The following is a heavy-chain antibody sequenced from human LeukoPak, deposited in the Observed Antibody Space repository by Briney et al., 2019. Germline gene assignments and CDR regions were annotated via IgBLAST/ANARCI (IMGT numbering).Heavy chain of an antibody. D-gene: IGHD2-21*02. J-gene: IGHJ4*02. Sequence: ASVTVSCKASGYTFTSYGISWVRQAPGQGLEWMGWISAYNGNTNYSQKFQGRVTITRDTSASTAYIEVSSLTSEDTAVYYCARAYCASDCYSTRHRSYFDYWGQGTLVTVSS. CDR1: GYTFTSYG. CDR2: ISAYNGNT. CDR3: ARAYCASDCYSTRHRSYFDY. V-gene: IGHV1-18*01.